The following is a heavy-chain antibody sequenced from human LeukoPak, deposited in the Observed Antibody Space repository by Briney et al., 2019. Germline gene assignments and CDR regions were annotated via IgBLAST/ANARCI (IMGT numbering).Heavy chain of an antibody. CDR1: GFTFSSHA. CDR3: AKSRDVSTNSHDY. J-gene: IGHJ4*02. CDR2: ISGSGGST. Sequence: GGSLRLSCAASGFTFSSHAMSWVRQAPGKGLEWVSVISGSGGSTYYADSVKGRFTISRDNSKNTLYLQMNSLRAEDTAVYYCAKSRDVSTNSHDYWGQGTLVTVSS. V-gene: IGHV3-23*01. D-gene: IGHD2-2*01.